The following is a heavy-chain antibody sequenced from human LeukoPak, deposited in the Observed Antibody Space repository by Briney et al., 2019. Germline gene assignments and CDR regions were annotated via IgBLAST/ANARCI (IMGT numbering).Heavy chain of an antibody. CDR3: AKDQETYYYGSGSYYGAYDY. CDR2: IRYDGSNK. D-gene: IGHD3-10*01. CDR1: GLTFSSYG. V-gene: IGHV3-30*02. Sequence: QAGGSLRLSCAASGLTFSSYGMHWVRQAPGKGLEWVAFIRYDGSNKYYADSVKGRFAISRDNSKNTLYLQMNSLRAEDTAVYYCAKDQETYYYGSGSYYGAYDYWGQGTLVTVSS. J-gene: IGHJ4*02.